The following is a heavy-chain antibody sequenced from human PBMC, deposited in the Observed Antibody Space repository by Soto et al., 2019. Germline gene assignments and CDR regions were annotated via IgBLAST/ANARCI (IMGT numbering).Heavy chain of an antibody. Sequence: GESLKISCKGSGYSFTSYWIGWVRQMPGKGLEWMGIIYPGDSYTNYSPSFQGHVTISADKSISTAYLQWSSLKASDTAMYYCARRGGSYYGDYYYYGMDVWGQGTTVTVSS. J-gene: IGHJ6*02. CDR2: IYPGDSYT. CDR1: GYSFTSYW. D-gene: IGHD1-26*01. V-gene: IGHV5-51*01. CDR3: ARRGGSYYGDYYYYGMDV.